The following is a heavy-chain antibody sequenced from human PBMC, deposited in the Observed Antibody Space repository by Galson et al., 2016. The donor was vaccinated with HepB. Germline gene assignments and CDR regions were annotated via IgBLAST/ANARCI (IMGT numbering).Heavy chain of an antibody. CDR2: IYYSGST. V-gene: IGHV4-39*01. CDR1: GGSISSRSYY. D-gene: IGHD2-2*01. J-gene: IGHJ5*02. Sequence: SETLSLTCTVSGGSISSRSYYWGWIRQPPGKGLEWIGSIYYSGSTYYNPSLKSRVTISIDMSKNQISLKLSSVTAADTAVYYCAKYWASETGRTSGLGIDPWGQGTLVTVSS. CDR3: AKYWASETGRTSGLGIDP.